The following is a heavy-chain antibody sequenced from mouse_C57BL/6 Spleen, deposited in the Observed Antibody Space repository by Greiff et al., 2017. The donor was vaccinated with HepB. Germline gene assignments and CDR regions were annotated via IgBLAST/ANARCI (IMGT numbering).Heavy chain of an antibody. J-gene: IGHJ3*01. Sequence: QVQLQQSGAELVRPGTSVKVSCKASGYAFTNYLIEWVKQRPGQGLEWIGVINPGSGGTNYNEKFKGKATLTADKSSSTAYMQLSSLTSEDSAVYFCARSYYCSSAWFAYWGHGTLVTVSA. CDR2: INPGSGGT. CDR3: ARSYYCSSAWFAY. V-gene: IGHV1-54*01. CDR1: GYAFTNYL. D-gene: IGHD1-1*01.